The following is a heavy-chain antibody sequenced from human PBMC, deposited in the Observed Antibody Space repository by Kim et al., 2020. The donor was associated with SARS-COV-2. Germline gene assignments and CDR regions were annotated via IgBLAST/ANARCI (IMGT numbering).Heavy chain of an antibody. V-gene: IGHV4-4*07. J-gene: IGHJ1*01. D-gene: IGHD2-2*01. Sequence: RGNTNYTPAPKSRVTMSLETSRNQFSLKLRSVTAADTAVYYCARMYDYAPYWGQGALVTVSS. CDR3: ARMYDYAPY. CDR2: RGNT.